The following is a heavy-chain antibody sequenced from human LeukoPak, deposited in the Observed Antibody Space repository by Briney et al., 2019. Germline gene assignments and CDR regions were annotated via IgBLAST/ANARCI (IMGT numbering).Heavy chain of an antibody. CDR2: ISCRGSTV. CDR1: GFTFSDQY. J-gene: IGHJ6*03. CDR3: ARGNNDYGDNGKIRFGYMDV. Sequence: PGGSLRLSCAASGFTFSDQYMTWIRQARGKGLEWVAYISCRGSTVLYADSVKGRFTISRDNVKNSLYQQMNSLRAEHTAVYYCARGNNDYGDNGKIRFGYMDVWGKGTTVTVSS. D-gene: IGHD4-17*01. V-gene: IGHV3-11*04.